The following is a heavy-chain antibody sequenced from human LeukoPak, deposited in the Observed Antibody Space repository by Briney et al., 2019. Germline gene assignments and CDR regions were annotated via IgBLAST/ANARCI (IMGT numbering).Heavy chain of an antibody. V-gene: IGHV4-59*08. CDR1: GGSISGYY. J-gene: IGHJ4*02. D-gene: IGHD3-22*01. CDR2: MYYTGSH. CDR3: TRLIYYYDSSAYYYIDY. Sequence: SETLSLTCTVSGGSISGYYWSWIRQPPGKRLEWIGYMYYTGSHNYNPSLESRVTVSVDTSKNQFSLKLTSVTAADTAVYYCTRLIYYYDSSAYYYIDYWGQGTLVTVSS.